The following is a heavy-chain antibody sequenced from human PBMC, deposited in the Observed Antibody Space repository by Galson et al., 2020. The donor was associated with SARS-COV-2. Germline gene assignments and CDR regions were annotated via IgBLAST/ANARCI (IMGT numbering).Heavy chain of an antibody. CDR2: INPSGGST. V-gene: IGHV1-46*01. Sequence: ASVQVSCNASGYTFTNYYMHWVLQAPGQELEWMGFINPSGGSTTYAQNFQDRLTMTSDTSTSTVYMALSSLRSEDTTVYSCAREMITFGGSAVGGFYYYGMDVWGQGTAVTVSS. J-gene: IGHJ6*02. D-gene: IGHD3-16*01. CDR1: GYTFTNYY. CDR3: AREMITFGGSAVGGFYYYGMDV.